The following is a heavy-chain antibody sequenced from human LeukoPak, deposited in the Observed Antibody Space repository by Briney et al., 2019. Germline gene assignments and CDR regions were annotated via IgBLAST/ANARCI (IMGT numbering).Heavy chain of an antibody. Sequence: GGSLRLSCAASGFTFSSSWMTWVRQAPGKGLEWVANIKEDEGEYNYVDSVKGRFTISRDNAKKSLYLQMNSLRAEDTAVYYCARDSAYFRFDYWGQGTLVTVSS. J-gene: IGHJ4*02. CDR1: GFTFSSSW. V-gene: IGHV3-7*01. CDR3: ARDSAYFRFDY. D-gene: IGHD3-16*01. CDR2: IKEDEGEY.